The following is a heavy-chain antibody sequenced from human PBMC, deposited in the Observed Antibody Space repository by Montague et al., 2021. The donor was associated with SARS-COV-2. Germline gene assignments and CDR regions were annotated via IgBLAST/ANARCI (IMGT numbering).Heavy chain of an antibody. CDR1: GGSFNGYY. V-gene: IGHV4-59*01. CDR2: IYYNGRT. Sequence: SETLSLTCTVSGGSFNGYYWTWVRQPPGKGLQWIAHIYYNGRTSYIPSLKSRVSVSLDTSKYQFSLELTSVTAADTARYFCARGTEVGTFDYWGQGALVSVSS. D-gene: IGHD4-23*01. J-gene: IGHJ4*02. CDR3: ARGTEVGTFDY.